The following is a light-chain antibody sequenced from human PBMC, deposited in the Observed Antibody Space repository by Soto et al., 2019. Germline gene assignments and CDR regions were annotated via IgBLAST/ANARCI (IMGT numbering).Light chain of an antibody. V-gene: IGKV2D-29*02. CDR1: QSLLHITGETF. J-gene: IGKJ5*01. Sequence: DVVMTQTPLSLSVAPGQPASISCKSSQSLLHITGETFLFWYIQKXGQSPQXLIYEVSTRVSGVPDRFSGSGSGTDFTLEISRVETDDVGIYYCMQSTQLPPTFGQGTRLEIK. CDR3: MQSTQLPPT. CDR2: EVS.